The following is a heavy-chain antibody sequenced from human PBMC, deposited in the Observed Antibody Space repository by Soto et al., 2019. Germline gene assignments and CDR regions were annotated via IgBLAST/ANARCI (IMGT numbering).Heavy chain of an antibody. Sequence: PGGSLRLSCAASGFTFSSYAMSWLRQAPGKGLEWVSAISDGGDDTHYADSVKGRFTFSRDNSKNTLYLQMNSLRAEDTAVYYCARDHTDYHYYGMDVWGQGTTVTVSS. CDR3: ARDHTDYHYYGMDV. CDR2: ISDGGDDT. CDR1: GFTFSSYA. D-gene: IGHD4-17*01. J-gene: IGHJ6*02. V-gene: IGHV3-23*01.